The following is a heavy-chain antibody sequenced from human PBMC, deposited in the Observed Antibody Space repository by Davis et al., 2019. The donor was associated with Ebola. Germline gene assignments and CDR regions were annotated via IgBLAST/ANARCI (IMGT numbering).Heavy chain of an antibody. V-gene: IGHV3-7*01. Sequence: GESLKISCAASGFTFSSYWMSWVRQAPGKGLEWVANIKQDGSEKYHVDSVKGRFTISRDNAKNSLYLQMNSLRAEDTAVYYCARESVNIVASWGQGTLVTVSS. CDR2: IKQDGSEK. D-gene: IGHD5-12*01. CDR3: ARESVNIVAS. CDR1: GFTFSSYW. J-gene: IGHJ4*02.